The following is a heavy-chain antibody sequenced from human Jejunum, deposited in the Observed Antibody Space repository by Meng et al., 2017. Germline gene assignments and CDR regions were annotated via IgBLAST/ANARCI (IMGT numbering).Heavy chain of an antibody. Sequence: QVQLQESGPGLVKPSQTLSLTCTVSGASISGGYYWSWVRQSPGRGLEWIGHIYYSGGTDYSPSLKSRVTISVDTSKNQFSLRLSPATAADTAVYYCGRHLYGSGSQPIDYWGQGTLVTVSS. CDR3: GRHLYGSGSQPIDY. CDR1: GASISGGYY. V-gene: IGHV4-30-4*01. D-gene: IGHD3-10*01. CDR2: IYYSGGT. J-gene: IGHJ4*02.